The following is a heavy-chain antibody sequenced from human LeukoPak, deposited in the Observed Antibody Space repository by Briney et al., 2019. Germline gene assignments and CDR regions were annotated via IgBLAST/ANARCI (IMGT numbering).Heavy chain of an antibody. CDR2: ISSSSGYI. CDR3: ARVGYVILTGYFDY. CDR1: GFTFSSYS. Sequence: PGGSLRLSCAASGFTFSSYSMNWVRQAPGKGLEWVSSISSSSGYIYYADSVKGRFTISRDNAKNSLYLQMNSLRAEDTAVYYCARVGYVILTGYFDYWGQGTLVTVSS. J-gene: IGHJ4*02. D-gene: IGHD3-9*01. V-gene: IGHV3-21*01.